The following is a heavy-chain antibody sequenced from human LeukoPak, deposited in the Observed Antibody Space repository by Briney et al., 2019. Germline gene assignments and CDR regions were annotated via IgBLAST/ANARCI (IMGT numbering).Heavy chain of an antibody. Sequence: GGSLRPSCAASGFTFDDYGMSWVRQAPGKGLEWVSGINWNGGSTGYADSVKGRFTISRDNAKNSLYLQMNSLRAEDTALYYCARDQRYYDSSGYWGPFQHWGQGTLVTVSS. J-gene: IGHJ1*01. CDR2: INWNGGST. D-gene: IGHD3-22*01. CDR3: ARDQRYYDSSGYWGPFQH. CDR1: GFTFDDYG. V-gene: IGHV3-20*04.